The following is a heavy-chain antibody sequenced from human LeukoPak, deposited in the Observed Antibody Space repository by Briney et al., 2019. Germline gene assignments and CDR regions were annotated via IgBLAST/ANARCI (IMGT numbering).Heavy chain of an antibody. CDR3: ARATNYYDSSGYYYSRLYFDY. J-gene: IGHJ4*02. CDR1: GYTFTNYG. CDR2: ISAYNGYT. Sequence: ASVKVSCKASGYTFTNYGISWVRQAPGQGLEWMGWISAYNGYTNYAQKFQGRVTMTTDTSTTTAYMELSRLRSDDTAVYYCARATNYYDSSGYYYSRLYFDYWGQGTLVTVSS. D-gene: IGHD3-22*01. V-gene: IGHV1-18*01.